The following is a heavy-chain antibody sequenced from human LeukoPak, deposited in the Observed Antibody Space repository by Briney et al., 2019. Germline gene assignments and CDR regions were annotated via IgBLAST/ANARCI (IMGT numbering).Heavy chain of an antibody. D-gene: IGHD3-22*01. J-gene: IGHJ1*01. Sequence: GGSLRLSCAASGLTFSSYWMHGFRQAPGKGLVWFSRINSDGSSTSYADSVKGRFTISRDNAKNTLYLQMNSLRAEDTAVYYCARISDYYDSSGYRLEYFQHWGQGTLVTVSS. CDR2: INSDGSST. CDR3: ARISDYYDSSGYRLEYFQH. V-gene: IGHV3-74*01. CDR1: GLTFSSYW.